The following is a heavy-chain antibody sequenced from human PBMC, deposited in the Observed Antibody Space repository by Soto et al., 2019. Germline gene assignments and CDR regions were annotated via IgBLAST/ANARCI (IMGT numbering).Heavy chain of an antibody. Sequence: EVQLLESGGGLVQPGGSLRLSCAASGFTFSSYAMSWVRQAPGKGLEWVSAISGSGGSTYYADSVKGRFTISRDNSKNPLYLKMNSMRAEDTAVYYCAKIMRPPDYYYYYGMDVWGQGTTVTVSS. CDR2: ISGSGGST. D-gene: IGHD2-8*01. CDR3: AKIMRPPDYYYYYGMDV. J-gene: IGHJ6*02. V-gene: IGHV3-23*01. CDR1: GFTFSSYA.